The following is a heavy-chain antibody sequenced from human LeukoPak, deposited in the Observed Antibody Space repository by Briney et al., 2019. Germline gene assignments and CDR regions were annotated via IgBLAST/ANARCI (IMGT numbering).Heavy chain of an antibody. CDR1: GASISSSSSY. D-gene: IGHD3-3*01. J-gene: IGHJ4*02. V-gene: IGHV4-39*07. CDR3: ARVPSDDDFWSGDLPYFDY. Sequence: SETLSLTCTVSGASISSSSSYWGWIRQPPGKGLEWLGNIYSRGNTYYKPSLRSRVTISIDTSKNQFSLRLTSVTAADTAVYYCARVPSDDDFWSGDLPYFDYWGQGTLVTVSS. CDR2: IYSRGNT.